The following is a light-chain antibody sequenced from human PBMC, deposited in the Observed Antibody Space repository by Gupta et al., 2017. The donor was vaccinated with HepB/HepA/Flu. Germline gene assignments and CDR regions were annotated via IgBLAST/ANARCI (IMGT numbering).Light chain of an antibody. Sequence: DIQMTQSHSTLSASVGDRVTITCRASQSIRSWLAWYQHKPGKAPKLLIYKASSLESGVPSRFSGSGSGTEFTLTISSLQPDDFATYYCQQYNSYSRTFGQGTKVEIK. J-gene: IGKJ1*01. CDR3: QQYNSYSRT. CDR1: QSIRSW. CDR2: KAS. V-gene: IGKV1-5*03.